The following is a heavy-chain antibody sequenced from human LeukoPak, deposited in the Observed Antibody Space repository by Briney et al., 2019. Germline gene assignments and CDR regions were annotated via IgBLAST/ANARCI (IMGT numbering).Heavy chain of an antibody. Sequence: GGSLRLSCAASGFTFSSYSMNWVRQAPGKGLEWVSYISSSSSTIYYADSVKGRFTISRDNAKNSLYLQMNSLRAEDTAVYYCARAGGHRNGGYDYWGQGTLVTVSS. CDR3: ARAGGHRNGGYDY. CDR2: ISSSSSTI. J-gene: IGHJ4*02. CDR1: GFTFSSYS. D-gene: IGHD5-12*01. V-gene: IGHV3-48*04.